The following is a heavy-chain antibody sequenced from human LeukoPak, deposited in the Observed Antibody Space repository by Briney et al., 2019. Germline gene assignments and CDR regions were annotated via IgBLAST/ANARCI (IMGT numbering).Heavy chain of an antibody. CDR3: AKSLAAGTLVIFQH. J-gene: IGHJ1*01. V-gene: IGHV3-30*02. CDR1: GFTFSSYG. CDR2: IRYDGSNK. D-gene: IGHD6-13*01. Sequence: PGGSLRLSCAASGFTFSSYGMHWVRQAPGEGLEWVASIRYDGSNKYYADSVKGRFTISRDNSKNTLYLQMNSLRAEDTAVYYCAKSLAAGTLVIFQHWGQGTLVTVSS.